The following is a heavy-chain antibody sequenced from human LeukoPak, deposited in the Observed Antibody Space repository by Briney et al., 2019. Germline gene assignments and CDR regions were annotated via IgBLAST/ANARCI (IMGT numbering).Heavy chain of an antibody. CDR1: GGSISSYY. CDR2: IYYIGST. Sequence: SETLSLTCTVSGGSISSYYWSWIRQPPGKGLEWIGYIYYIGSTNYNPSLKSRVTISVDTSKNQFSLKLSSVTAADTAVYYCARSPVYYYGSGSYRTYYYYGMDVWGQGTTVTVSS. V-gene: IGHV4-59*08. CDR3: ARSPVYYYGSGSYRTYYYYGMDV. J-gene: IGHJ6*02. D-gene: IGHD3-10*01.